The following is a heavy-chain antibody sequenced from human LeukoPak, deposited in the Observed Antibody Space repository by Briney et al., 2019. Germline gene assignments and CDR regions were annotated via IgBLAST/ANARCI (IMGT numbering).Heavy chain of an antibody. Sequence: SETLSLTCTVSGGSISSGDYYWSWIRQPPGKGLEWIGYIYHSGSTYYNPSLKSRVTISVDRSKNQFSLKLSSVTAADTAVYYCARGPFYDSHYYMDVWGKGTTVTVSS. CDR2: IYHSGST. CDR3: ARGPFYDSHYYMDV. D-gene: IGHD5/OR15-5a*01. J-gene: IGHJ6*03. V-gene: IGHV4-30-4*02. CDR1: GGSISSGDYY.